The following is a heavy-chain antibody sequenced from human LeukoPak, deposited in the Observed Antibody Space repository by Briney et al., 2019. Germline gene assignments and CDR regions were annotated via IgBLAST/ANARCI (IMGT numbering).Heavy chain of an antibody. CDR3: ARGSTARYYYDSSGYYRGAVDY. CDR1: GYTFTTFG. Sequence: ASVKVSCKASGYTFTTFGISWVRQAPGQGLEWMGWISAYNGHTTYAQKFQGRVSMTTDTSTSTAYMELRSLKSDDTAVYYCARGSTARYYYDSSGYYRGAVDYWGQGTLVTVSS. V-gene: IGHV1-18*01. J-gene: IGHJ4*02. CDR2: ISAYNGHT. D-gene: IGHD3-22*01.